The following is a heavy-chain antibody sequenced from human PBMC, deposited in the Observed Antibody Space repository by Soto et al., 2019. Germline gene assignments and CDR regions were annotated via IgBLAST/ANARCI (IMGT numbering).Heavy chain of an antibody. D-gene: IGHD4-4*01. CDR3: ARKTTVRTHYFDY. CDR1: VGSISIGVYY. CDR2: IYHSGST. V-gene: IGHV4-30-2*01. Sequence: SETLSISCAFSVGSISIGVYYWSWIRQPPGKGLEWIGYIYHSGSTYYNPSLKSRVTISVDRSKNQFSLKLSSVTAADTAVYYCARKTTVRTHYFDYWGQGTMVTVSS. J-gene: IGHJ4*02.